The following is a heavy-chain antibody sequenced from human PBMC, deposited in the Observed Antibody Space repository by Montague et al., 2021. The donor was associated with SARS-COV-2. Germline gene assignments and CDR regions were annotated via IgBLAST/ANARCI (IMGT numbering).Heavy chain of an antibody. D-gene: IGHD6-13*01. CDR1: GGSINSITYY. CDR3: TRGLSSWWAAGV. Sequence: TLSLTCTVSGGSINSITYYWSWIRQPAGKGLEWIGRIDSGGYNNYNPSLKSRVTMSMDTSKNQFFLKMRSVTDADTAVYFCTRGLSSWWAAGVWGQGTLVTVSS. CDR2: IDSGGYN. J-gene: IGHJ4*02. V-gene: IGHV4-61*02.